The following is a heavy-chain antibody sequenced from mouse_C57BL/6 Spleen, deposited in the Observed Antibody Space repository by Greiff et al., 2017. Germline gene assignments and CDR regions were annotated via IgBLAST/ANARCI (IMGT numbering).Heavy chain of an antibody. Sequence: EVKVVESGGGLVQPGGSMKLSCAASGFTFSDAWMDWVRQSPEKGLEWVAEIRNKANNHATYYAESVKGRFTISRDDSKSSVYLQMNSLRAEDTGIYYCTRRLYYYAMDYWGQGTSGTVSS. CDR1: GFTFSDAW. V-gene: IGHV6-6*01. J-gene: IGHJ4*01. CDR3: TRRLYYYAMDY. CDR2: IRNKANNHAT. D-gene: IGHD6-1*01.